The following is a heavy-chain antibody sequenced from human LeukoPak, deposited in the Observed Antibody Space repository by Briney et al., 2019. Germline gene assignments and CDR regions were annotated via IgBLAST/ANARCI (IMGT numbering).Heavy chain of an antibody. J-gene: IGHJ5*02. Sequence: SETLSLTCSVSGGSINNHYWSWIRQTPGKGLEWIGYVFDSGSTNYNPSVKSRVTISVGTSRNQFSLRLSSVTAADTAVYYCAKHLTNAFYDMIWFDPWGQGILVTVSS. V-gene: IGHV4-59*11. CDR1: GGSINNHY. D-gene: IGHD2/OR15-2a*01. CDR2: VFDSGST. CDR3: AKHLTNAFYDMIWFDP.